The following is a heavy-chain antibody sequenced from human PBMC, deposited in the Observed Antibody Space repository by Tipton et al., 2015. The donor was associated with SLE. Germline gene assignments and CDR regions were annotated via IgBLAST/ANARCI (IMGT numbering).Heavy chain of an antibody. CDR3: ARDLPIGGFRVFDI. Sequence: QVQLVQSGGALVKPGGSLRLSCAASGFTFSDYHMSWIRQAPGKGLEWVSSISASGRTMYYTDSLKGRFTISRDNAKNSLSLQMNGLRVEDTAVYYCARDLPIGGFRVFDIWGQGTMVTVSS. V-gene: IGHV3-11*04. J-gene: IGHJ3*02. CDR1: GFTFSDYH. CDR2: ISASGRTM. D-gene: IGHD3-16*01.